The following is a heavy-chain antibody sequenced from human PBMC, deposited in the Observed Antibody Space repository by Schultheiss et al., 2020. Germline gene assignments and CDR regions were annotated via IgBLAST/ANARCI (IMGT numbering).Heavy chain of an antibody. Sequence: SETLSLTCTVSGGSISSSSYYWSWIRQPPGKGLEWIGYIYYSGGTNYNPSLKSRVTISVDTSKNQFSLKLSSVTAADTAVYYCARAYDPGYSYGLAWFDPWGQGTLVTVSS. V-gene: IGHV4-61*01. J-gene: IGHJ5*02. CDR1: GGSISSSSYY. CDR2: IYYSGGT. CDR3: ARAYDPGYSYGLAWFDP. D-gene: IGHD5-18*01.